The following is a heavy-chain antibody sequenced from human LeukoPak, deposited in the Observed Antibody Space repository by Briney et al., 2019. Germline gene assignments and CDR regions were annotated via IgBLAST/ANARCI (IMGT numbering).Heavy chain of an antibody. CDR1: GFTFSSSE. D-gene: IGHD6-13*01. CDR3: ARDHGYSSSWSLGRWFDP. V-gene: IGHV3-48*03. CDR2: ISSSGSPI. Sequence: QPGGSLRLSCAASGFTFSSSEMNWVRQAPGKGLEWVSYISSSGSPIYYADSVKGRFTISRDNAKNSLYLQMNSLRAEDTAVYYCARDHGYSSSWSLGRWFDPWGQGTLVTVSS. J-gene: IGHJ5*02.